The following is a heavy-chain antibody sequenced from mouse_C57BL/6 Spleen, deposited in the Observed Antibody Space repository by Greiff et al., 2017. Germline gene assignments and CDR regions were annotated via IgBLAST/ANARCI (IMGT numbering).Heavy chain of an antibody. V-gene: IGHV7-3*01. CDR1: GFTFTDYY. D-gene: IGHD2-4*01. CDR3: ARYFGDYEDWYFDV. CDR2: IRNKANGYTT. Sequence: EVQGVESGGGLVQPGGSLSLSCAASGFTFTDYYMSWVRQPPGKALEWLGFIRNKANGYTTEYSASVKGRFTISRDNSQSILYLQMNALRAEDSATYYCARYFGDYEDWYFDVWGTGTTVTVST. J-gene: IGHJ1*03.